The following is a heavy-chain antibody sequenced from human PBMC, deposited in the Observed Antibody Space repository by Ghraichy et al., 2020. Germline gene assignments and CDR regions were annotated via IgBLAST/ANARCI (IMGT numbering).Heavy chain of an antibody. J-gene: IGHJ4*02. V-gene: IGHV3-21*01. CDR1: GFTFSSYS. CDR2: ISSSSSYI. D-gene: IGHD3-22*01. CDR3: ARDSGGGYYDSSGCFDY. Sequence: RGSLRLSCAASGFTFSSYSMNWVRQAPGKGLEWVSSISSSSSYIYYADSVKGRFTISRDNAKNSLYLQMNSLRAEDTAVYYCARDSGGGYYDSSGCFDYWGQGTLVTVSS.